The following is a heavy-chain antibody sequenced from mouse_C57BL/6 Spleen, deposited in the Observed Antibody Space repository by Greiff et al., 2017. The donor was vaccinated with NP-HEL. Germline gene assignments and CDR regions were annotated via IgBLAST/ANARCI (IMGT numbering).Heavy chain of an antibody. CDR3: ARVGGVITRYCDV. D-gene: IGHD1-1*01. J-gene: IGHJ1*03. CDR1: GYTFTDYY. Sequence: VQLKQSGPELVKPGASVKISCKASGYTFTDYYMNWVKQSHGKSLEWIGDINPNNGGTSYNQKFKGKATLTVDKSSSTAYMELRSLTSEDSAVYYCARVGGVITRYCDVWGTGTTVTVSS. V-gene: IGHV1-26*01. CDR2: INPNNGGT.